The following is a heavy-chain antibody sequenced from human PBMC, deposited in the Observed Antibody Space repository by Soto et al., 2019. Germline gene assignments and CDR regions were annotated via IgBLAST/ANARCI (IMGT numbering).Heavy chain of an antibody. Sequence: XTLSLPGIVSGXSLSSSSYYWGWIHQPPGKGLEWIGSIYYSGSTYYNPSFNSRFTISIDTSKKQFSLKLSSLTATDTAVYYCARQRTTVVTQAYFDHWGQGALGTVS. V-gene: IGHV4-39*01. CDR2: IYYSGST. CDR3: ARQRTTVVTQAYFDH. J-gene: IGHJ4*02. D-gene: IGHD2-21*02. CDR1: GXSLSSSSYY.